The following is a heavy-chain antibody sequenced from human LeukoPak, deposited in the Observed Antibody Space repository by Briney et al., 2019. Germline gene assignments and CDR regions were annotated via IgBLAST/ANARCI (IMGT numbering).Heavy chain of an antibody. CDR3: AKDLNPWIQLWYFDY. CDR1: GFTFSSYA. CDR2: ISGSGGGT. Sequence: GGPLRLSCAASGFTFSSYAMSWVRQAPGKGLEWVSAISGSGGGTYYADSVKGRFTISRDNSKNTLYLQMNSLRAEDTAVYYCAKDLNPWIQLWYFDYWGQGTLVTVSS. D-gene: IGHD5-18*01. J-gene: IGHJ4*02. V-gene: IGHV3-23*01.